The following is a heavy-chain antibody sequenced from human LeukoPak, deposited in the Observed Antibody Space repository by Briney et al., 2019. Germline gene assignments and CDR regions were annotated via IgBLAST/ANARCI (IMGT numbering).Heavy chain of an antibody. D-gene: IGHD3-22*01. V-gene: IGHV4-39*01. Sequence: SETLSLTCTVSGGSISSSSYYWGWIRQPPGKGLEWIGSIYYSGSTYYNPSLKSRATISVDTSKNQFSLKLSSVTAADTAVYYCASPYYDSSGYSFDPWGQGTLVTVSS. CDR2: IYYSGST. CDR3: ASPYYDSSGYSFDP. J-gene: IGHJ5*02. CDR1: GGSISSSSYY.